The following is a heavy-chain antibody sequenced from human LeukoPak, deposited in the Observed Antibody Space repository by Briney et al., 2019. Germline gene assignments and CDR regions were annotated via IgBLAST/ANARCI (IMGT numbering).Heavy chain of an antibody. Sequence: GASVKVSCKASGYTFTSYYMHWVRQAPGQGLEWMGWMNPNSGNTGYAQKFQGRVTITRNTSISTAYMELSSLRSEDTAVYYCARGIRVGYYYYMDVWGKGTTVTVSS. CDR3: ARGIRVGYYYYMDV. V-gene: IGHV1-8*03. J-gene: IGHJ6*03. CDR2: MNPNSGNT. CDR1: GYTFTSYY. D-gene: IGHD3-10*01.